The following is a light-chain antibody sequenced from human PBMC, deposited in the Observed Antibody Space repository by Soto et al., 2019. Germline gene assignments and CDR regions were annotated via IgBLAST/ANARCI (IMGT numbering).Light chain of an antibody. J-gene: IGKJ4*01. CDR1: QSVSSSY. Sequence: EIMLTQSPGTLSLSPGERATLSCRASQSVSSSYLAWYQQKPGQDPRLLMYGESSRATGIPDRFSGSGSGTDFTLTISRVEPDDFAVYYCQQYGSSPLTFGGGTKVDIK. CDR3: QQYGSSPLT. CDR2: GES. V-gene: IGKV3-20*01.